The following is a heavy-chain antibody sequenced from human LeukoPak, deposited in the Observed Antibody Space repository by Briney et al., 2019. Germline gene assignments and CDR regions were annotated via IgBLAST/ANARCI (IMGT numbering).Heavy chain of an antibody. CDR2: LNWNGANT. V-gene: IGHV3-20*04. D-gene: IGHD5-18*01. CDR3: ARVGSGNTYGYGDY. Sequence: PGGSLRLSCAASGFIFEDYGMNWVRRAPGKGLEWVSGLNWNGANTGYADSVKGRFTTSRDNSKNTLYLQMNSLRVEDTAVYFCARVGSGNTYGYGDYWGQGTLVTVSS. J-gene: IGHJ4*02. CDR1: GFIFEDYG.